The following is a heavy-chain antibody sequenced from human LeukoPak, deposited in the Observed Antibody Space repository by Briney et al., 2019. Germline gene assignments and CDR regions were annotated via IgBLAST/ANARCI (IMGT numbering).Heavy chain of an antibody. CDR2: ISYDGSNK. J-gene: IGHJ4*02. CDR1: GFTFSSYG. CDR3: AKVPGTGDYYFDH. V-gene: IGHV3-30*18. D-gene: IGHD1-1*01. Sequence: GGSLRLSCAASGFTFSSYGMHWVRQAPGKGLEWVAVISYDGSNKYYADSVKGRFTISRDNSKNTLYLQMNSLRAEDTAVYYCAKVPGTGDYYFDHWGQGALVTVSS.